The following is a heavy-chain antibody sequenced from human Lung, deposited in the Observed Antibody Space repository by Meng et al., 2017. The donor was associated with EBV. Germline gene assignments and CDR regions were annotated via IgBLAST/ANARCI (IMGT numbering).Heavy chain of an antibody. CDR2: INQSGST. Sequence: QVQLQQWGAGLLKPSETLSLTCAVYGGSFSGYYWSWIRQPPGKGLEWIGEINQSGSTDYNPSLKSRLTISVDRSKSQFSLELSSVTAADTAVYYCARSTFDYWGQGTLVTVSS. V-gene: IGHV4-34*01. J-gene: IGHJ4*02. CDR1: GGSFSGYY. CDR3: ARSTFDY. D-gene: IGHD1-26*01.